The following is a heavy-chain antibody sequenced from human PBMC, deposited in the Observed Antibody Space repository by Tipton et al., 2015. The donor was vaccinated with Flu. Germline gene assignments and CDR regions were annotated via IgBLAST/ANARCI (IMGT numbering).Heavy chain of an antibody. D-gene: IGHD3-22*01. Sequence: LRLSCTVYGGSIRSSGYYWGWIRQPPGKGPKWIGSMLYSGSTYYNPSLESTVTIAIDTAKNQFSLKLSSVTAAGTAVYYCAGDDSGVNDNWGPGTLVTGSS. J-gene: IGHJ4*02. CDR1: GGSIRSSGYY. V-gene: IGHV4-39*07. CDR3: AGDDSGVNDN. CDR2: MLYSGST.